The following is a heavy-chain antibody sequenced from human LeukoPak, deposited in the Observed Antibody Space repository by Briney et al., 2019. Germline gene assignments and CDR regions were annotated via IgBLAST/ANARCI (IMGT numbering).Heavy chain of an antibody. CDR3: AELGITMIGGV. J-gene: IGHJ6*04. V-gene: IGHV3-48*04. CDR1: GFTFSSYW. Sequence: GGSLRLSCAASGFTFSSYWMSWVRQAPGKGLEWVPYISSSGSTIYYADSVKGRFTISRDNAKNSLYLQMNSLRAEDTAVYYCAELGITMIGGVWGKGTTVTISS. D-gene: IGHD3-10*02. CDR2: ISSSGSTI.